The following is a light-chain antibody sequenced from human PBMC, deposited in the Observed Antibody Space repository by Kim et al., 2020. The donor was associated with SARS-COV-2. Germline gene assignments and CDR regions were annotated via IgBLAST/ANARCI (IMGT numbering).Light chain of an antibody. CDR1: GRDIGSYKL. V-gene: IGLV2-23*02. J-gene: IGLJ2*01. Sequence: QPITIACTGSGRDIGSYKLVSWYQQHPGKAPKLIIYEVTERPAGVSNRFSGSKSGNTASLTISGLQAEDEANYYCCSYVGNGIFVVFGGGTQLTVL. CDR2: EVT. CDR3: CSYVGNGIFVV.